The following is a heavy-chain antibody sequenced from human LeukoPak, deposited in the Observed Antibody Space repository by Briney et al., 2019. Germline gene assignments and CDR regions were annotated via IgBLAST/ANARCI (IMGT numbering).Heavy chain of an antibody. V-gene: IGHV1-3*01. Sequence: ASVKVSCKASGYTFTSYAMHWVRQAPGQRLEWMGWINAGNGNTKYSQKFQGRVTITRDTSASTAYMELSSLRSEDTAVYYCTRDRPFSGHDGPFDCWGQGTLVTVSS. J-gene: IGHJ4*02. CDR3: TRDRPFSGHDGPFDC. CDR1: GYTFTSYA. D-gene: IGHD5-12*01. CDR2: INAGNGNT.